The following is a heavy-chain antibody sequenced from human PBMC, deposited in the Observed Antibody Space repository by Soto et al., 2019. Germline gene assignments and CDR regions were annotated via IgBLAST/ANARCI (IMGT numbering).Heavy chain of an antibody. Sequence: PGKGREWMGIIYPGDSDTKYSPSFQGQVTISADKSINTAYLQWSSLKASDTAMYYCASLSRLEPRSAFDYWGQGTLVTVSS. CDR3: ASLSRLEPRSAFDY. J-gene: IGHJ4*02. CDR2: IYPGDSDT. V-gene: IGHV5-51*01. D-gene: IGHD1-1*01.